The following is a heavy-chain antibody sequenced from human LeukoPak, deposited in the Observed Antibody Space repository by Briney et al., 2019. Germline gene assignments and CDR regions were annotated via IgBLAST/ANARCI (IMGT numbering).Heavy chain of an antibody. J-gene: IGHJ4*02. D-gene: IGHD3-10*01. V-gene: IGHV3-23*01. CDR1: GFTFSSYA. Sequence: GGSLRLSCAASGFTFSSYAMSWVRQAPGKGLEWVSAISGSGGSTYYADSVKGRFTISRDNSKNTLYLQMNSLRAEDTAVYYCAKDQRITMVRGVIGLFDYWGQGTLVTVSS. CDR3: AKDQRITMVRGVIGLFDY. CDR2: ISGSGGST.